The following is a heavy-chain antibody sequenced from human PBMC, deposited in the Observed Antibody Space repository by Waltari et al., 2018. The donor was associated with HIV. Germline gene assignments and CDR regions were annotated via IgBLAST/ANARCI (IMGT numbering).Heavy chain of an antibody. J-gene: IGHJ4*02. V-gene: IGHV1-2*02. CDR2: INPGSGDA. CDR1: GYTFTAYY. Sequence: VQLVQSGPDVKKPGASVAVSCKASGYTFTAYYLHWVRPAPGQGPEWMGGINPGSGDANYAPNYEGRVTMPRDTSVSTTDMEVRSLGANETAIYYCARGEAISLAAGPPGYRFDFWGQGTLVTVSS. CDR3: ARGEAISLAAGPPGYRFDF. D-gene: IGHD6-19*01.